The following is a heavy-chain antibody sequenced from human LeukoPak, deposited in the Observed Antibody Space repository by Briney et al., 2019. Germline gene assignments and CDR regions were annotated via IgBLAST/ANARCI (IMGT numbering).Heavy chain of an antibody. J-gene: IGHJ4*02. CDR1: GYTFSSFT. CDR2: ISASGGSA. D-gene: IGHD6-19*01. Sequence: PGGSLRLSCAASGYTFSSFTLSWVRQAPGKGLEWVSVISASGGSAYYVDSVKGRFTMSRDNSKNILYLQMNSLRAEDTAVYYCGRGIDYSSGPDYWGQGTLVTVSS. CDR3: GRGIDYSSGPDY. V-gene: IGHV3-23*01.